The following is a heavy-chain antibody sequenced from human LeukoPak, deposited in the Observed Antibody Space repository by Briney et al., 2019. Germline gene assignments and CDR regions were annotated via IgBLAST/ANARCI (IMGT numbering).Heavy chain of an antibody. CDR3: ARDSYYGSGSYYGY. J-gene: IGHJ4*02. V-gene: IGHV4-4*07. Sequence: PSETLSLTCTVSGGSISSYYWSWIRQPAGKGLEWIGRIYTSGSTNYNPSLKSRVTMSVDTSKNQFSLKLSSVAAADTAVYYCARDSYYGSGSYYGYWGQGTLVTVSS. CDR2: IYTSGST. D-gene: IGHD3-10*01. CDR1: GGSISSYY.